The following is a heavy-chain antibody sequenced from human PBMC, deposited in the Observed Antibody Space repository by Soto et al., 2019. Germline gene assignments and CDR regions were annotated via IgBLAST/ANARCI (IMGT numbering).Heavy chain of an antibody. Sequence: XXKVSCQASGYTFTSYGISWMRQAPGQGLEWMGGIIPVFGTANYAQKFQGRVTITADESTNIVYMDVTSLRSEDTDVYYCARGDATKIVVTTYYAMDVWGQGTTVTVSS. CDR1: GYTFTSYG. D-gene: IGHD4-17*01. V-gene: IGHV1-69*13. CDR3: ARGDATKIVVTTYYAMDV. J-gene: IGHJ6*02. CDR2: IIPVFGTA.